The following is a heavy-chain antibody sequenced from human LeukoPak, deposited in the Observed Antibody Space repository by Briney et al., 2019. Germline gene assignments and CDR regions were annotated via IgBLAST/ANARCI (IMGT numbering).Heavy chain of an antibody. V-gene: IGHV3-23*01. CDR2: FSGSDT. CDR1: GFTFTNYA. J-gene: IGHJ4*02. D-gene: IGHD5-24*01. CDR3: AKSGYNRFDY. Sequence: PGGSLRLSCAASGFTFTNYAMSWVRQAPGKGLEWVSSFSGSDTYYADSVKGRLTISRDNSKNTLYLQMNSLRADDTAVYYCAKSGYNRFDYWGQGTLVTVSS.